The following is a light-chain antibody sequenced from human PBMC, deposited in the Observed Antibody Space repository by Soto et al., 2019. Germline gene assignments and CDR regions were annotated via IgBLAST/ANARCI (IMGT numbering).Light chain of an antibody. V-gene: IGLV2-8*01. CDR1: SSDVGGYNY. CDR3: SSYAGSNNYV. J-gene: IGLJ1*01. Sequence: SALTQPPSASGSPGQSVTISCTGTSSDVGGYNYVSWYQQHPGRPPKLMIYEVTKRPLGVPDRFSGSKSGNTASLTVSGLQAEDEADYYCSSYAGSNNYVFGPGTKLTVL. CDR2: EVT.